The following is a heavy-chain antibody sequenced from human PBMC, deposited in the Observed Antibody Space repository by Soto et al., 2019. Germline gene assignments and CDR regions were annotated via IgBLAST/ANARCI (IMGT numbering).Heavy chain of an antibody. CDR2: INNDGSST. CDR3: VRDSSGFS. D-gene: IGHD6-19*01. CDR1: GFTFSGSW. J-gene: IGHJ4*02. V-gene: IGHV3-74*01. Sequence: GGSLRLSCAASGFTFSGSWMNWVRQAPGKGLVWVSRINNDGSSTRYADSVKGRFTISRDNAKNTLYLQMNSLRAEDTAAYYCVRDSSGFSWGQGTLVTVSS.